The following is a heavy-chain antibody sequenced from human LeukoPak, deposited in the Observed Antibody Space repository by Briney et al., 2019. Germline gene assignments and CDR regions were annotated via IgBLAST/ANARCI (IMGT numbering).Heavy chain of an antibody. CDR2: IFYSGTT. CDR3: ARQEDVLVNVPRGMTIAAPCFDP. D-gene: IGHD3-16*02. Sequence: SETLSLTCTVSGGSINTDSYYWAWIRQPPGKGLEWIGTIFYSGTTHYNPSLQSRAIMSVDTSKNQFSLRLSSVTAADTAVYYCARQEDVLVNVPRGMTIAAPCFDPWGQGTLVNVSS. CDR1: GGSINTDSYY. V-gene: IGHV4-39*01. J-gene: IGHJ5*02.